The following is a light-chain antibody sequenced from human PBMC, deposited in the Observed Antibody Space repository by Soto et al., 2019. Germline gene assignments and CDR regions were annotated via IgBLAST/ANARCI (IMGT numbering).Light chain of an antibody. CDR2: GAS. Sequence: EIVLTQSPGTLSLSAGERATLSCRASQSVSSNYITWHQQKPGQAPRLLIYGASSRATGIPDRFSGSGSGTDFTLTISRLEPEDFAVYYCQQYGSSPWTFGQGTKVDI. J-gene: IGKJ1*01. CDR3: QQYGSSPWT. V-gene: IGKV3-20*01. CDR1: QSVSSNY.